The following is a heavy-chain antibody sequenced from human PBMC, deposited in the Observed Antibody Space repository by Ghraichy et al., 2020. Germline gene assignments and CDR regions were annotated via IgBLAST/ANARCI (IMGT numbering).Heavy chain of an antibody. Sequence: ASVKVSRKASGYTFTGYYMHWVRQAPGQGLEWMGRINPNSGGTNYAQKFQGRVTMTRDTSISTAYMELSRLRSDDTAVYYCARCPPLWGWITMIVVVMGLLGGGAEYFQHWGQGTLVTVSS. V-gene: IGHV1-2*06. CDR2: INPNSGGT. CDR1: GYTFTGYY. J-gene: IGHJ1*01. D-gene: IGHD3-22*01. CDR3: ARCPPLWGWITMIVVVMGLLGGGAEYFQH.